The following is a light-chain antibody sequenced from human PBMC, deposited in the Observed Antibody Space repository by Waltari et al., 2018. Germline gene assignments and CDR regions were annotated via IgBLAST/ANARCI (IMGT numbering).Light chain of an antibody. J-gene: IGLJ1*01. Sequence: QSALTQPSSVSGSPGQSITISCPGTNSDIGGFDYVSWYQQYPGEIPRLLIFDVNDRPSGVSLRFSGSKSGNTASLTISGLRAEDEADYYCSSYSSRNTLLFGSGTRVTVL. CDR2: DVN. V-gene: IGLV2-14*01. CDR1: NSDIGGFDY. CDR3: SSYSSRNTLL.